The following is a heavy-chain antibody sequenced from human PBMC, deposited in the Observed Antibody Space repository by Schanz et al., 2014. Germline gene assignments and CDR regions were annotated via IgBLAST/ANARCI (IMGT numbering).Heavy chain of an antibody. J-gene: IGHJ4*02. D-gene: IGHD2-2*03. CDR2: ISYGTSYI. V-gene: IGHV3-21*04. CDR1: GFMFSNYG. Sequence: VQLVESGGGVVQPGRSLRLSCAASGFMFSNYGMHWVRQAPGGGLEWVSSISYGTSYIYYAESVKGRFTISRDNAKNSLYLQMNSLRAEDTAVYYCARAGYCTSVSCSLFVSDYWGQGTLVTVSS. CDR3: ARAGYCTSVSCSLFVSDY.